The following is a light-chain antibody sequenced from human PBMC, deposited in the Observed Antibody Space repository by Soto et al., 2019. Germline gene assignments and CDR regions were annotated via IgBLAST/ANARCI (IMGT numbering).Light chain of an antibody. CDR3: QQYNNWPRP. CDR1: QSVSSD. J-gene: IGKJ1*01. CDR2: GAS. Sequence: ERVTTQSPATLSVTPGERDTLTCRASQSVSSDLAWYHQKPGQAPRLLIYGASTRATGIPARFSGSGSGTEFTLTINSLQSEDFAVYYCQQYNNWPRPFGQGTKVDI. V-gene: IGKV3-15*01.